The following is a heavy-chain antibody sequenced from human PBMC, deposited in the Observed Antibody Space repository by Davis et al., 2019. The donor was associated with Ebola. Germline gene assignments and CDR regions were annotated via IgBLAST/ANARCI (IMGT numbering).Heavy chain of an antibody. CDR1: GFTFSSYS. CDR2: ISSSSSYI. CDR3: TREGGGAWGY. Sequence: GGSLRLSCAASGFTFSSYSMNWVRQAPGKGLEWASSISSSSSYIYYADSVKGRFTISRDNAKNSLYLQMNSLRVDDTAIYYCTREGGGAWGYWGQGTLVTVSS. J-gene: IGHJ4*02. V-gene: IGHV3-21*01. D-gene: IGHD2-15*01.